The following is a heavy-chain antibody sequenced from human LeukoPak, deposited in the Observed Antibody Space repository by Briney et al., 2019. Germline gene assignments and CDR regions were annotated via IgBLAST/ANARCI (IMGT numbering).Heavy chain of an antibody. CDR2: INPNSGGT. CDR3: ARVRDIVVVPAAIPLLGY. CDR1: GYTFTGYY. J-gene: IGHJ4*02. V-gene: IGHV1-2*02. D-gene: IGHD2-2*02. Sequence: ASVKVSCKASGYTFTGYYMHWVRRAPGQGLEWMGWINPNSGGTNYAQKFQGRVTMTRDTSISTAYMELSRLRSDDTAVYYCARVRDIVVVPAAIPLLGYWGQGTLVTVSS.